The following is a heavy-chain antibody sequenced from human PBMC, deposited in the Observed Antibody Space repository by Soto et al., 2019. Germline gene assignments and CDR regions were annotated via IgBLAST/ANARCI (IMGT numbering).Heavy chain of an antibody. CDR1: GGAISSSNW. Sequence: QVQLPESGPGLVKPSGTLSLTCAVSGGAISSSNWWSWVRQPPGKGLEWIGEISHSGRTNYNPSRHSRVTITVGQSKIPFCLALSSVTAAATAVYYGARAGYSSGLNCFESWGQGTLVTVSS. D-gene: IGHD6-19*01. CDR3: ARAGYSSGLNCFES. V-gene: IGHV4-4*02. CDR2: ISHSGRT. J-gene: IGHJ5*01.